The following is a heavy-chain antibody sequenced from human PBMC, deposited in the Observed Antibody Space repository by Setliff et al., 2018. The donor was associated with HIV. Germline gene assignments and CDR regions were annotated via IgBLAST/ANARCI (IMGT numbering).Heavy chain of an antibody. CDR3: ARRDGRSMNAFQI. Sequence: GESLKISCKGSGYSFTSYWIGWVRQMPGKGLEWMGIIYPGDSDTRYSPSFQNQITISADKSIATAYLQLNNLKASDTATYYCARRDGRSMNAFQIWGPGTMVTV. CDR1: GYSFTSYW. V-gene: IGHV5-51*01. J-gene: IGHJ3*01. CDR2: IYPGDSDT. D-gene: IGHD2-21*01.